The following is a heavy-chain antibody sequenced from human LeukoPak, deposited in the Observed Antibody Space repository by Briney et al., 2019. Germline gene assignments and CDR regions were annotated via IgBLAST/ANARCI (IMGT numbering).Heavy chain of an antibody. V-gene: IGHV4-59*12. Sequence: PSETLSLTCTVSGGSISSYYWSWLRQPPGKGLEWIGYIYYSGSTNYNPSLKSRVTISVDTSKNQFSLKLSSVTAADTAVYYCARDRVVVTAIPSAFDIWGQGTMVTVSS. CDR2: IYYSGST. D-gene: IGHD2-21*02. J-gene: IGHJ3*02. CDR1: GGSISSYY. CDR3: ARDRVVVTAIPSAFDI.